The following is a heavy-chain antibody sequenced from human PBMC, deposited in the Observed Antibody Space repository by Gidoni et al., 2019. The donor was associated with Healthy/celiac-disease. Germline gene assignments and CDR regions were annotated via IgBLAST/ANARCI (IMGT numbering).Heavy chain of an antibody. CDR1: GFTFSSYG. J-gene: IGHJ6*02. CDR2: IWYDGSNK. V-gene: IGHV3-33*01. D-gene: IGHD4-4*01. CDR3: ARKDTTVTPNGYYYGMDV. Sequence: GFTFSSYGMHWVRQAPGKGLEWVAVIWYDGSNKYYAYSVKGRFTISRDNSKNTLYLQMNSLRAEDTAVYYCARKDTTVTPNGYYYGMDVWGQGTTVTVSS.